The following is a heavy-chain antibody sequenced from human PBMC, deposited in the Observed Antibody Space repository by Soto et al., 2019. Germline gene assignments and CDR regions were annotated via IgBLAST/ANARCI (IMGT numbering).Heavy chain of an antibody. Sequence: ASVKVSCKASGYTYTSYDINWVRQATGQGLEWMGIINPSGGSTSYAQKFQGRVTMTRNTSISTAYMELSSLRSEDTAVYYCARERTVAGNDYWGQGTLVTVSS. CDR1: GYTYTSYD. CDR2: INPSGGST. D-gene: IGHD6-19*01. J-gene: IGHJ4*02. CDR3: ARERTVAGNDY. V-gene: IGHV1-8*01.